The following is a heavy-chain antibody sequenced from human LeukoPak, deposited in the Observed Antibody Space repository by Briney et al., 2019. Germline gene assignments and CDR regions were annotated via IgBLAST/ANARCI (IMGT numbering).Heavy chain of an antibody. CDR2: IYTSGST. V-gene: IGHV4-4*07. CDR1: GGSISSYY. CDR3: ARAAVYDFWSGYSVGPFDY. D-gene: IGHD3-3*01. J-gene: IGHJ4*02. Sequence: SETLSLTCTVSGGSISSYYWSWIRQPPGKGLEWIGRIYTSGSTNYNPSLKSRVTMSVDTSKNQFALKLSSVTAADTAVYYCARAAVYDFWSGYSVGPFDYWGQGTLVTVSS.